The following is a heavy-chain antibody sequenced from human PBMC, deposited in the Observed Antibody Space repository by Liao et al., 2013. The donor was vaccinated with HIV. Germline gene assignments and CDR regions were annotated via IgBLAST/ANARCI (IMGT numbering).Heavy chain of an antibody. Sequence: QVQLQESGPGLVKPSETLSLTCSVSGGSISGGSYYWSWIRQPAGKGLEWIGRIYDTGSTNYSPSLKSRVTISVDTSKNQFSLNLNSVTAADTAVYYCARERALMMGATRDYYYFMDVWGKGTTVTVSS. J-gene: IGHJ6*03. CDR3: ARERALMMGATRDYYYFMDV. CDR1: GGSISGGSYY. CDR2: IYDTGST. D-gene: IGHD1-26*01. V-gene: IGHV4-61*02.